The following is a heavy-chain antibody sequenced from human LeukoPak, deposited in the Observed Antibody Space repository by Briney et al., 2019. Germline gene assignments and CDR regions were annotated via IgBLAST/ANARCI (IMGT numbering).Heavy chain of an antibody. Sequence: GESLKISCAVSGFTVSSNFMSWVRQAPGKGPEWVSVIYTSGITYYADSVRGRFTISRDNSKNTLYLQMDSLTAEDTAVYYCAREDAGGTYSFDYWGQGILVTVSS. D-gene: IGHD1-26*01. V-gene: IGHV3-66*01. CDR2: IYTSGIT. J-gene: IGHJ4*02. CDR3: AREDAGGTYSFDY. CDR1: GFTVSSNF.